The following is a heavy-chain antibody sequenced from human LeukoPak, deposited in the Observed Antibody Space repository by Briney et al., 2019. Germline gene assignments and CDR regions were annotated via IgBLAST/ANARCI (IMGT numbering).Heavy chain of an antibody. D-gene: IGHD3-16*02. CDR2: INPSGGST. J-gene: IGHJ4*02. V-gene: IGHV1-46*01. CDR1: GYTFTSYY. CDR3: AKLAPYDYVWGSYPQARGFDY. Sequence: ASVKVSCKASGYTFTSYYMHWVRQAPGQGLEWMGIINPSGGSTSYAQKFQGRVTMTRDTSTSTVYMELSSLRSEDTAVYYCAKLAPYDYVWGSYPQARGFDYWGQGTLVTVSS.